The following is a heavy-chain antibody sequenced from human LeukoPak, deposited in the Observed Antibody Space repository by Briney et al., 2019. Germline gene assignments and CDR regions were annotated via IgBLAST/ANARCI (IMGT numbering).Heavy chain of an antibody. V-gene: IGHV4-34*01. J-gene: IGHJ4*02. CDR2: INHSGST. CDR1: GGSFSGYY. Sequence: SETLSLTCAVYGGSFSGYYWSWIRQPPGKGLEWIGEINHSGSTNYNPSLKSRVTISVDTSKNQFSLKLSSVTAADTAVYYCARGLGYYDSSGHTNFGYWGQGTLVTVSS. CDR3: ARGLGYYDSSGHTNFGY. D-gene: IGHD3-22*01.